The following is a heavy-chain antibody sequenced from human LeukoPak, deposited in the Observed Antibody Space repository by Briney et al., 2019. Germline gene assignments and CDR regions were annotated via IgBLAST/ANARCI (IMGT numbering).Heavy chain of an antibody. D-gene: IGHD1-1*01. CDR2: ISVSSTT. CDR3: AKCNLDNCREGFHI. J-gene: IGHJ3*02. CDR1: GFAFSSNA. Sequence: AGGSLRLFCAAAGFAFSSNALTWVRQAPGEGLDWVSSISVSSTTYYLDSVKGRFTISRDNSNNALFLQMNSLRAEDTALYYCAKCNLDNCREGFHIWGQGTMVTVSS. V-gene: IGHV3-23*01.